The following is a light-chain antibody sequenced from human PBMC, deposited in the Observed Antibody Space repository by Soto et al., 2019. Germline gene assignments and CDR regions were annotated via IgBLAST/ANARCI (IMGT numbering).Light chain of an antibody. CDR3: CSYAGSSTYV. V-gene: IGLV2-23*02. J-gene: IGLJ1*01. Sequence: QSVLTQPASVSGSPGQSVTISWTGTSSDVGSYNLVSWYQQHPGKAPKLMIYEVSKRPSGVSNRFSGSKSGNTASLTISGPQAEDEADYYCCSYAGSSTYVFGTGTK. CDR2: EVS. CDR1: SSDVGSYNL.